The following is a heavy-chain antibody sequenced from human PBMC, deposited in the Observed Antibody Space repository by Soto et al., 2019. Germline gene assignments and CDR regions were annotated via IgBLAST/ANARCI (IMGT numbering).Heavy chain of an antibody. CDR1: GGFNSYS. V-gene: IGHV1-69*06. CDR3: ARGGPAIIPAATNGVDP. Sequence: QVQLVQSGPEVKKPGSSVKVSCKGSGGFNSYSISWVRQAPGQGPEWMGGIIPIFATPTYAQKFQGRVTITADKATSTAYMELSRRTTADTAVYYCARGGPAIIPAATNGVDPWGQGTLGSVAS. CDR2: IIPIFATP. D-gene: IGHD2-2*01. J-gene: IGHJ5*02.